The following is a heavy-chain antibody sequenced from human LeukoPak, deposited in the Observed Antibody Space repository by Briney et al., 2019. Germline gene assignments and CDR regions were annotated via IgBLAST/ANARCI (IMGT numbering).Heavy chain of an antibody. CDR3: ASGVMITFGGVIAVDAFDI. Sequence: ASVKVSCKASGYTFTSYDINWVRQATGQGLEWMGWMNPNSGNTGYAQKFQGRVTMTRNTSISTAYMELSGLRSEDTAVYYCASGVMITFGGVIAVDAFDIWGQGTMVTVSS. CDR2: MNPNSGNT. V-gene: IGHV1-8*01. D-gene: IGHD3-16*02. CDR1: GYTFTSYD. J-gene: IGHJ3*02.